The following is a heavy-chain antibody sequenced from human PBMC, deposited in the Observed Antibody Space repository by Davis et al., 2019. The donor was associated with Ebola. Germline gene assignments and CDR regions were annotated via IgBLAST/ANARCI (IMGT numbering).Heavy chain of an antibody. Sequence: GSLRLSCTVSGGSISSYYWSWIRQPPGKGLEWIGYIYYSGSTNYNPSLKSRVTISVDTSKNQFSLKLSSVTAADTAVYYCARDGNDFWSGGWFDPWGQGTLVTVSS. CDR2: IYYSGST. CDR3: ARDGNDFWSGGWFDP. J-gene: IGHJ5*02. V-gene: IGHV4-59*01. D-gene: IGHD3-3*01. CDR1: GGSISSYY.